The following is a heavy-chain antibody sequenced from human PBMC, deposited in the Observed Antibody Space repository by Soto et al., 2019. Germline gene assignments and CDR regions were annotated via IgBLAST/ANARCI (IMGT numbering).Heavy chain of an antibody. J-gene: IGHJ4*02. CDR2: IDWDDDE. V-gene: IGHV2-70*04. CDR3: ARYGSGSDY. Sequence: SGPTLVNPTQTLPLTCTYSGFSLSTSGMRVIWIRQPPGKALEWLARIDWDDDEFYSTSLKTRLTISKDTSKHQVVLRMTNMDPVDTATYYCARYGSGSDYWGQGTLVTVSS. D-gene: IGHD3-22*01. CDR1: GFSLSTSGMR.